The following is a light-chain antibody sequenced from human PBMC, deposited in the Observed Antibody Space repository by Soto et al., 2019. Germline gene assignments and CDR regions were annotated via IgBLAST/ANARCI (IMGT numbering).Light chain of an antibody. J-gene: IGKJ1*01. CDR2: DAS. V-gene: IGKV1-5*01. Sequence: DIQMTQSPSTLSASVGDRVTITCRASQSSSSWLAWYQQKPGKAPKLLIYDASSLESGVPSRFSGSGSGTEFTLTITRLQPDDFATYYCQQYNSYPWTFGQGTKVEIK. CDR3: QQYNSYPWT. CDR1: QSSSSW.